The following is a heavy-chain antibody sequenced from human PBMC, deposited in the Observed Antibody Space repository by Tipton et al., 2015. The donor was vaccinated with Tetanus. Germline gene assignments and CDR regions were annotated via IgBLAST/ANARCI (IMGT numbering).Heavy chain of an antibody. D-gene: IGHD6-25*01. Sequence: TLSLTCTVSGGSVSSYYCSWVRQPPGKGLEWIGHTHYSGNTNYNSSLWSRVTISLDTSKNQFSLKLSSVTAADTAVYYCARMQRYGMDVWGQGTTVTVSS. J-gene: IGHJ6*02. CDR3: ARMQRYGMDV. CDR1: GGSVSSYY. CDR2: THYSGNT. V-gene: IGHV4-59*02.